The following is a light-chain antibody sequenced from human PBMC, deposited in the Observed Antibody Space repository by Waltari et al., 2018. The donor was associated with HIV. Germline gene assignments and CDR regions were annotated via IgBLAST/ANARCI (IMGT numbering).Light chain of an antibody. J-gene: IGLJ2*01. CDR3: CSYAGSYTLI. V-gene: IGLV2-11*01. CDR2: DVT. CDR1: SGDVGGYNY. Sequence: QSALTQPRSVSGSPGQPVTISCTGSSGDVGGYNYVSWYQHHQGKAPRLMSYDVTKRPSGVPARFSGSKSGNTASLTISGLQAEDEADYYCCSYAGSYTLIFGGGTQLTVL.